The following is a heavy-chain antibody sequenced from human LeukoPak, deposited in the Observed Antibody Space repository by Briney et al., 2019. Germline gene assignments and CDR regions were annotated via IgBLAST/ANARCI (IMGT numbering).Heavy chain of an antibody. CDR1: GGSISSYY. CDR3: ARGKPRWLQSY. J-gene: IGHJ4*02. V-gene: IGHV4-59*08. Sequence: SETLSLTCTVSGGSISSYYWSWIRQPPGKGLEWIGYIYYSGSTNYNPSLKSRVTISVDTSKNQFSLKLSSVTAADTAVYYCARGKPRWLQSYWGQGTLVTVSS. D-gene: IGHD5-24*01. CDR2: IYYSGST.